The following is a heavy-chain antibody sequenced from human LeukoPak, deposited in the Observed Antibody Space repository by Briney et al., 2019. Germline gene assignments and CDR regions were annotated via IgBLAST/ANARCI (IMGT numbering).Heavy chain of an antibody. D-gene: IGHD2-8*01. CDR3: ARDPEDCSNGVCYLFDY. V-gene: IGHV4-61*02. J-gene: IGHJ4*02. Sequence: PSETLSLTCTVSGGSISSGSYYWSWIRQPAGRGLEWIGRIYTSGSTNYNPSLKSRVHIPVDTSKNQFSLTLSSVTAADTAVYYCARDPEDCSNGVCYLFDYWGQGTLVTVSS. CDR1: GGSISSGSYY. CDR2: IYTSGST.